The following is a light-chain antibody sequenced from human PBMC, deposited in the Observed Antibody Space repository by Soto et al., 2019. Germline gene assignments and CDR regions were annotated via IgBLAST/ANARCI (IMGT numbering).Light chain of an antibody. CDR1: QSVSSY. CDR2: DVS. Sequence: EIVLTQSPATLSLSPGERATLSCRASQSVSSYLAWYQQKPGQSPRLLIYDVSNRATGIPARFSGSGSGTDFTLTISSLEPEDFAVYYCQQRSNWPITFGQGTRLEIK. CDR3: QQRSNWPIT. V-gene: IGKV3-11*01. J-gene: IGKJ5*01.